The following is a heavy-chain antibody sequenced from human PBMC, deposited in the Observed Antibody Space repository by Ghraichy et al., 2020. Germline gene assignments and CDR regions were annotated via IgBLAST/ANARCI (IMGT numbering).Heavy chain of an antibody. J-gene: IGHJ4*02. CDR2: ISSNGGST. Sequence: GGSLRLSCAASGFTFSSYAMHWVRQAPGKGLEYVSAISSNGGSTYYVNSVKGRFTISRDNSKNTLYLQMGSLRAEDMAVYYCARDFSDFIGDPTFPDYWGQGTLVTVSS. D-gene: IGHD4-17*01. CDR1: GFTFSSYA. CDR3: ARDFSDFIGDPTFPDY. V-gene: IGHV3-64*01.